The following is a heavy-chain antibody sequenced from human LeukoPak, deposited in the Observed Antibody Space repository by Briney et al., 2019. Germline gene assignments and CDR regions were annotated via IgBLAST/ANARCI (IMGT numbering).Heavy chain of an antibody. J-gene: IGHJ4*02. CDR1: GFTFSNYG. Sequence: PVGSLRLSCEASGFTFSNYGMNWVRQAPGQGLEWVSAISSSGGSTFYADSVKGRFTISRDNSKNTLYLQMNSLRAEDTAVYYCAKRSLHVSGSPLYFDYWGQGTLVTVSS. CDR3: AKRSLHVSGSPLYFDY. CDR2: ISSSGGST. D-gene: IGHD3-10*01. V-gene: IGHV3-23*01.